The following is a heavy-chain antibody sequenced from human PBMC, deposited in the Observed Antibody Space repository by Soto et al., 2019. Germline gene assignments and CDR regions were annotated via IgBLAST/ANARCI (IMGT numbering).Heavy chain of an antibody. J-gene: IGHJ3*02. D-gene: IGHD3-16*01. CDR2: ISGSGGST. CDR3: AKDQASIAYVAFDI. Sequence: GGSLRLSCAASGFTFSSYAMSWVRQAPGKGLEWGAAISGSGGSTYYADSVKCRVTDSRDNSKNTLYLHRNSLRVEDSAVYFSAKDQASIAYVAFDIWGQGTRDPVS. CDR1: GFTFSSYA. V-gene: IGHV3-23*01.